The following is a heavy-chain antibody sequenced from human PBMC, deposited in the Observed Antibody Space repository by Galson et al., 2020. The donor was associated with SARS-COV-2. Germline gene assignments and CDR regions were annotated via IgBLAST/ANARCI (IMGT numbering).Heavy chain of an antibody. CDR3: AGQHPHTSGRASLYYGMDV. Sequence: SETLSLTCTVSGGSISSYYWSWIRQAPGKGLEWIGHIHYNVLTDYNPSLKSRVTISLDTSMTLFSLILSSVTAANPAVYYCAGQHPHTSGRASLYYGMDVWGQGTTVTDAS. J-gene: IGHJ6*02. CDR1: GGSISSYY. CDR2: IHYNVLT. D-gene: IGHD1-26*01. V-gene: IGHV4-59*08.